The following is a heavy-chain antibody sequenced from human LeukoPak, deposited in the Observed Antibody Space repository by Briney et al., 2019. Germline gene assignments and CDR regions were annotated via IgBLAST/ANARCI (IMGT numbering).Heavy chain of an antibody. CDR1: GGTLSSYA. D-gene: IGHD5-12*01. CDR2: IIPILGIA. CDR3: ARAFSGYDLHSFDY. J-gene: IGHJ4*02. Sequence: ASVKVSCKASGGTLSSYAISWVRQAPGQGLEWMGRIIPILGIANYAQKFQGRVTITADKSTSTAYMELSSPRSEDTAVYYCARAFSGYDLHSFDYWGQGTLVTVSS. V-gene: IGHV1-69*04.